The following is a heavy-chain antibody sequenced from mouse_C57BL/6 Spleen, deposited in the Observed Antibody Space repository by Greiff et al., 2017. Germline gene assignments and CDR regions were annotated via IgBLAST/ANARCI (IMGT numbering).Heavy chain of an antibody. V-gene: IGHV1-69*01. Sequence: VQLQQPGAELVMPGASVKLSCKASGYTFTSYWMHWVKQRPGQGLEWIGEIDPSDSYTNYNQKFKGKSTLTVDKSSSTAYMQLSSLTSEDSAVYYCARGEGGPFDYWGQGTTLTVSS. CDR3: ARGEGGPFDY. CDR2: IDPSDSYT. D-gene: IGHD1-1*02. CDR1: GYTFTSYW. J-gene: IGHJ2*01.